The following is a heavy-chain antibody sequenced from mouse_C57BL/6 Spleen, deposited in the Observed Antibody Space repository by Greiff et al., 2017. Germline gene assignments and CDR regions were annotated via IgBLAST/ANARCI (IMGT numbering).Heavy chain of an antibody. Sequence: QVQLQQPGAELVMPGASVKLSCKASGYTFTSYWMHWVKQRPGQGLEWIGEIDPSDSYTNYNQKFKGKSTLTVDKSSSTAYMQLSSLTSEDSAVSYCARSDGYYGDYWGQGTTLTVSS. CDR1: GYTFTSYW. D-gene: IGHD2-3*01. CDR2: IDPSDSYT. V-gene: IGHV1-69*01. J-gene: IGHJ2*01. CDR3: ARSDGYYGDY.